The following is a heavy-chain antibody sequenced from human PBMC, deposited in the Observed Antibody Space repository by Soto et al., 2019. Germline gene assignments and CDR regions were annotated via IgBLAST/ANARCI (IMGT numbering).Heavy chain of an antibody. V-gene: IGHV3-33*01. D-gene: IGHD5-18*01. CDR1: GFTFSSYG. J-gene: IGHJ4*02. Sequence: QVQLVESGGGVVQPGRSLRLSCAASGFTFSSYGMHWVRQAPGKGLEWVAVIWGDGSNKYYADSVKGRVTISRDNSKNTLYLQMNSLRAEDTAVYYCARDLCRGYSYGSDYWGQGTLVTVSS. CDR3: ARDLCRGYSYGSDY. CDR2: IWGDGSNK.